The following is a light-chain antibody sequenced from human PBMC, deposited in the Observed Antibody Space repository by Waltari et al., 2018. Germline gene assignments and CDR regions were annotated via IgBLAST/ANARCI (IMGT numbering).Light chain of an antibody. Sequence: QSALTQPPSVSGSPGQSVTISCTGTSSDVGGYNRVSWYQQPPGTAPKLMIYEVSNRPSGVPYRFSGSKSRNTASLTISGLQAEDEADYYCNSYKTGSSYVFGTGTKVTVL. V-gene: IGLV2-18*02. CDR3: NSYKTGSSYV. J-gene: IGLJ1*01. CDR1: SSDVGGYNR. CDR2: EVS.